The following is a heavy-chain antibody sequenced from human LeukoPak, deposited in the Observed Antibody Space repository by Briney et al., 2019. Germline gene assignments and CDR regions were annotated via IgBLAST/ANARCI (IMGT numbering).Heavy chain of an antibody. V-gene: IGHV3-23*01. Sequence: PGGSLRLSCAASGFTFSSYAMSWVRQAPGKGLEWVSAISGSGGSTYYADSVKGRFTISRDNSKNTLYLQMNSLRAEDTAVYYCAKTYDFWSGYPEDYWGQGTRVTVSS. CDR3: AKTYDFWSGYPEDY. CDR2: ISGSGGST. J-gene: IGHJ4*02. D-gene: IGHD3-3*01. CDR1: GFTFSSYA.